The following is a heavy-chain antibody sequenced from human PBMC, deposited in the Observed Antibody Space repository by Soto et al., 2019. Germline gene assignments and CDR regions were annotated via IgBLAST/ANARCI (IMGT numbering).Heavy chain of an antibody. CDR3: SRENWFQDY. CDR1: GFTFSVYY. D-gene: IGHD3-10*01. J-gene: IGHJ4*02. CDR2: IKNDGSEQ. V-gene: IGHV3-7*03. Sequence: VQLVESGGGLVQPGGSLRLSCAASGFTFSVYYMTWVRQAPGKGLEWVASIKNDGSEQYYVDSVKGRFTISRDNAKNLLYLQMNSLRAGDTALYFCSRENWFQDYWGQGTLVTVSS.